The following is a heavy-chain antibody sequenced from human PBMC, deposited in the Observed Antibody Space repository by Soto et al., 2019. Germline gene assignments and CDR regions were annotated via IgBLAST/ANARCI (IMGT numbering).Heavy chain of an antibody. CDR2: ISYDGSNK. V-gene: IGHV3-30*18. Sequence: QVQLVESGGGVVQPGRSLRLSCAASGFTFSSYGMHWVRQAPGKGLEWVAVISYDGSNKYYADSVKGRFTVSRDNSKNTLYLQMNSLRAEDTAVYYCAKDTCSATTCSTSAFDLWGQGTMVTVSS. J-gene: IGHJ3*01. D-gene: IGHD2-2*01. CDR3: AKDTCSATTCSTSAFDL. CDR1: GFTFSSYG.